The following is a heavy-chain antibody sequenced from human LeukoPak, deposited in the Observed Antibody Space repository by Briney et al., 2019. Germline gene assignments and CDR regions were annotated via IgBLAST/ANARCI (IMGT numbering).Heavy chain of an antibody. CDR2: ISPGSDFT. Sequence: PGRSLRLSCAASGFTFSSYGMHWVRQAPGKGLEWVSSISPGSDFTYYADSMKGRFTISRDNAKNSLYLQMNSLRAEDTAVYYCARVTANLVVPAATYFDYWGQGTLVTVSS. CDR3: ARVTANLVVPAATYFDY. J-gene: IGHJ4*02. D-gene: IGHD2-2*01. CDR1: GFTFSSYG. V-gene: IGHV3-21*01.